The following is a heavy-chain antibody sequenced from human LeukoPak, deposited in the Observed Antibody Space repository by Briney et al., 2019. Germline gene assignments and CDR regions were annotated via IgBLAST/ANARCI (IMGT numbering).Heavy chain of an antibody. Sequence: GGSLRLSCAASGFTFSSYSMNWVRQAPGKGLEWVSSISSSSSYIYYADSVKGRFTISRDNAKNSLYLQMNSLRAEDTAVYYCASSIAVAGTDAFDIWGQGTMVTVSS. CDR3: ASSIAVAGTDAFDI. CDR2: ISSSSSYI. J-gene: IGHJ3*02. CDR1: GFTFSSYS. V-gene: IGHV3-21*01. D-gene: IGHD6-19*01.